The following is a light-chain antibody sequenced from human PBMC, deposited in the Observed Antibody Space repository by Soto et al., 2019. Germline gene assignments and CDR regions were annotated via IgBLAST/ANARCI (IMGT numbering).Light chain of an antibody. Sequence: DIVMTQSPDSLAVSLGERATINCKSSQSVLYSSNNKNYLAWYQQKSGQPPKLLIYWASTRESGVPDRFSGSGSGTDLTLSISSWQEEDEEVYSCEEYYTIAAFTFGQGTKLEIK. CDR2: WAS. J-gene: IGKJ2*01. CDR1: QSVLYSSNNKNY. V-gene: IGKV4-1*01. CDR3: EEYYTIAAFT.